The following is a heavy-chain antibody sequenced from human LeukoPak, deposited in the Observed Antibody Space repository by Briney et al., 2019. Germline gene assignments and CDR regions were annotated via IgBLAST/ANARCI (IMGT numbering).Heavy chain of an antibody. CDR1: GFTVSSNY. D-gene: IGHD5-24*01. CDR3: ARDGGKMAYFDY. Sequence: GGSLRLSCAASGFTVSSNYMSWVRQAPGKGLEWVSVIYSGGSTYYADSVKGRFTISRDNSKNTLYLQMNSPRAEDTAVYYCARDGGKMAYFDYWGQGTLVTVSS. V-gene: IGHV3-66*02. CDR2: IYSGGST. J-gene: IGHJ4*02.